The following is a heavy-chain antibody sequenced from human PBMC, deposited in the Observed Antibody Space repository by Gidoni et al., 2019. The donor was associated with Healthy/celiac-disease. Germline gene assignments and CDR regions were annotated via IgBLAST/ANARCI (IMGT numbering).Heavy chain of an antibody. V-gene: IGHV3-33*01. J-gene: IGHJ4*02. D-gene: IGHD6-13*01. CDR3: ARDRSSRAADY. Sequence: QVQLVESGVGVVQPGRSLRLSCAASGFTFSIYGMHWVRQAPGKGLEWVAVIWYDGSNKYYADSVKGRFTISRDNSKNTLYLQMNSLRDEDTAMYYCARDRSSRAADYWGQGTLVTVSS. CDR2: IWYDGSNK. CDR1: GFTFSIYG.